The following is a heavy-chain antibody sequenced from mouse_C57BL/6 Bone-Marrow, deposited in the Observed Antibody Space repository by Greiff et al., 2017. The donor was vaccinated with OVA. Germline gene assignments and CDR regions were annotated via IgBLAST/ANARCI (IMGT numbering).Heavy chain of an antibody. CDR1: GFSLTSYG. CDR3: AKKEEIYYGSSYYYAMDY. Sequence: VQLVESGPGLVQPSQSLSITCTVSGFSLTSYGVHWVRQSPGKGLEWLGVIWRGGSTDYNAAFMSRLSITKDNSKSQVFFKMNSLQADDTAIYYCAKKEEIYYGSSYYYAMDYWGQGTSVTVSS. V-gene: IGHV2-5*01. D-gene: IGHD1-1*01. J-gene: IGHJ4*01. CDR2: IWRGGST.